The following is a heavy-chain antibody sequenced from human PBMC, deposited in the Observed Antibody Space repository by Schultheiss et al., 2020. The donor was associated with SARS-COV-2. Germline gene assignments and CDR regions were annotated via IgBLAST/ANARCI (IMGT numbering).Heavy chain of an antibody. V-gene: IGHV3-21*01. D-gene: IGHD3-22*01. J-gene: IGHJ3*02. CDR1: GFTFSTYA. CDR3: ARDCVSSGYPNDAFDI. Sequence: GGSLRLSCAASGFTFSTYAMSWVRQAPGKGLEWVSSISSKNNYIYYADSVKGRFTISRDNAKNSLYLQMNSLRAEDTAVYYCARDCVSSGYPNDAFDIWGQGTMVTVSS. CDR2: ISSKNNYI.